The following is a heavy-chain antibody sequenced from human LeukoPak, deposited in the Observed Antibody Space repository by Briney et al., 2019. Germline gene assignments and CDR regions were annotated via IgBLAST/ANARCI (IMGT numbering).Heavy chain of an antibody. CDR3: ARERTGITIFGVAHYYFDY. CDR2: INHSGST. Sequence: TSETLSLTCAVYGGSFSGYYWSWIRQPPGKGLEWIGEINHSGSTNYNPSLKSRVTISVDTSKNQFSLKLSSVTAADTAVYYCARERTGITIFGVAHYYFDYWGRGTLVTVSS. D-gene: IGHD3-3*01. J-gene: IGHJ4*02. CDR1: GGSFSGYY. V-gene: IGHV4-34*01.